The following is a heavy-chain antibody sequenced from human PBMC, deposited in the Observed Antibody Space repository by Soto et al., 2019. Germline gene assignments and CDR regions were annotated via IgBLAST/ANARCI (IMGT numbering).Heavy chain of an antibody. Sequence: ASVKVPCKACGGTFSSYAISWVRQAPGQGLEWMGGIIPIFGTANYAQKFKGRVTITADESTSTAYMELSSLRSEDTAAYYCARDECSGGSCSLVPYSGMDVWGQGTPVPVSS. CDR3: ARDECSGGSCSLVPYSGMDV. V-gene: IGHV1-69*01. CDR2: IIPIFGTA. CDR1: GGTFSSYA. D-gene: IGHD2-15*01. J-gene: IGHJ6*02.